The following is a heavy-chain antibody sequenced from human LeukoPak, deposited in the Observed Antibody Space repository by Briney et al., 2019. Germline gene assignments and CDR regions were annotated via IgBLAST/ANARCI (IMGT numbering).Heavy chain of an antibody. CDR1: GFTFSSYS. V-gene: IGHV3-21*01. D-gene: IGHD3-16*01. J-gene: IGHJ3*02. CDR2: ISSSSSYI. Sequence: GGSLRLSCAASGFTFSSYSMNWVRQAPGKGLEWVSSISSSSSYIYYADSVKGRFTISRDNAKNSLYLQMSSLRAEDTAVYYCARERPRYYDYVWGSYGGDAFDIWGQGTMVTVSS. CDR3: ARERPRYYDYVWGSYGGDAFDI.